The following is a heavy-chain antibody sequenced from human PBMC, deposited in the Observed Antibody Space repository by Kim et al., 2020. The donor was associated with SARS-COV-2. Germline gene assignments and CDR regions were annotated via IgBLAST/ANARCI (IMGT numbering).Heavy chain of an antibody. J-gene: IGHJ5*02. CDR3: ARPVAGGYTHSPLDP. CDR2: INPNSGGT. CDR1: GYTFTGYY. D-gene: IGHD6-19*01. Sequence: ASVKVSCKASGYTFTGYYMHWVRQAPGQGLEWMGWINPNSGGTNYAQKFQGRVTMTRDTSISTAYMELSRLRSDDTAVYYCARPVAGGYTHSPLDPWGQGTLVTVSS. V-gene: IGHV1-2*02.